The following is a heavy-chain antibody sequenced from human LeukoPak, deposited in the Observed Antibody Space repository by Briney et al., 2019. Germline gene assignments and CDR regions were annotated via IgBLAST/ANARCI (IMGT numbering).Heavy chain of an antibody. CDR1: GFRLIKYA. CDR2: ISFDGKKE. Sequence: GGSLRLSCEASGFRLIKYAMHWVRQSPGGGLEWLAVISFDGKKEFYVDSVKGRFTISRDNSKNALFLQMNSLQTDDTAIYYCARASMATINYYYFYMDAWGKGTTVTVSS. V-gene: IGHV3-30*04. CDR3: ARASMATINYYYFYMDA. D-gene: IGHD5-24*01. J-gene: IGHJ6*03.